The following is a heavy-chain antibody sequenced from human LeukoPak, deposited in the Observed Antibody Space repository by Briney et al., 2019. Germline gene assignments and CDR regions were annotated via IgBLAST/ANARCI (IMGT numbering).Heavy chain of an antibody. V-gene: IGHV1-18*01. CDR1: GYTFSSYG. CDR3: SREFPFCGADCFSGVFDI. Sequence: ASVKVSCKASGYTFSSYGINWVRQAPGQGLEWMGWISVINSGNTRYAQNFRGRLTMTTDTSTTTAYMELRSLRSDDTAVYYCSREFPFCGADCFSGVFDIWGQGTMVTVS. D-gene: IGHD2-21*02. CDR2: ISVINSGNT. J-gene: IGHJ3*02.